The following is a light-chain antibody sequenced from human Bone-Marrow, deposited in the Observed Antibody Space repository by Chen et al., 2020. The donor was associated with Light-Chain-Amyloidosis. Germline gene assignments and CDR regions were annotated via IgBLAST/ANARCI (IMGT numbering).Light chain of an antibody. J-gene: IGLJ3*02. Sequence: QSVLTQPPSVSGAPGQRVTISCTGTTSNIGADYDVHWYQQVPGTAPKLLILANSNRPSGVPDRFSGSRSGTSASRAITGLQAEDEAHYYCQSYDNSLTSLVFGGGTKLTVL. V-gene: IGLV1-40*01. CDR1: TSNIGADYD. CDR3: QSYDNSLTSLV. CDR2: ANS.